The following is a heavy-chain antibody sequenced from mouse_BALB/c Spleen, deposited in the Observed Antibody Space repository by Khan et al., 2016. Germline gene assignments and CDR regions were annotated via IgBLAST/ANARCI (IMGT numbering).Heavy chain of an antibody. Sequence: QLEESGPGLVKPSQSLSLTCTVTGYSITSDYAWNWIRQFPGNKLEWMGYISYSGSTSYNPSLKSRIPITRATSKNQFFLRFNAVTAEDTATYYCARAPPRWYFDVWGAGTTVTVSS. V-gene: IGHV3-2*02. J-gene: IGHJ1*01. CDR2: ISYSGST. CDR1: GYSITSDYA. CDR3: ARAPPRWYFDV.